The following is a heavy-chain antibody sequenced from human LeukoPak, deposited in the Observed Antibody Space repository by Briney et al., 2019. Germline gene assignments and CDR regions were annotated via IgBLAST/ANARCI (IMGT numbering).Heavy chain of an antibody. CDR2: IYHSGST. V-gene: IGHV4-38-2*02. J-gene: IGHJ4*02. CDR1: GYSISSGYY. D-gene: IGHD3-10*01. Sequence: SETLSLTCTVSGYSISSGYYRGWIRQPPGKGLEWIGSIYHSGSTYYNPSLKSRVTISVDTSKNQFSLKLSSVTAADTAVYYCARSKLLWFGEPDFDYWGQGTLVTVSS. CDR3: ARSKLLWFGEPDFDY.